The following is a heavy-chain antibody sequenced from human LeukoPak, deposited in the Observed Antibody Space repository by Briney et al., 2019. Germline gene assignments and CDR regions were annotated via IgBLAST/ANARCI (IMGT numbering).Heavy chain of an antibody. D-gene: IGHD2/OR15-2a*01. J-gene: IGHJ3*02. CDR1: GFTVSSNY. Sequence: GGSLRLSCAASGFTVSSNYMSWVRQAPGKGLEWVSVIYSGGSTYYADSVKGRFTISRDNSKNTLCLQMNSLRVEDTALYYCAKEALLYVPDDAFDMWGQGTMVTVSS. CDR2: IYSGGST. CDR3: AKEALLYVPDDAFDM. V-gene: IGHV3-53*01.